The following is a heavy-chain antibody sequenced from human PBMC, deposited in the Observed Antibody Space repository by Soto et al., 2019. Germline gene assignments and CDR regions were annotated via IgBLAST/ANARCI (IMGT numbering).Heavy chain of an antibody. Sequence: GVSLRLSCAASGFTFSNAWLSWVRQAPGKGLEWVGRIKSKTDGGTTDYAAPVKGRFTISRDDSKNTLYLQMNSLKTEDTAVYYCTANSGRGYYGMDVWGQGTTVTVSS. J-gene: IGHJ6*02. CDR3: TANSGRGYYGMDV. CDR2: IKSKTDGGTT. CDR1: GFTFSNAW. V-gene: IGHV3-15*01. D-gene: IGHD3-10*01.